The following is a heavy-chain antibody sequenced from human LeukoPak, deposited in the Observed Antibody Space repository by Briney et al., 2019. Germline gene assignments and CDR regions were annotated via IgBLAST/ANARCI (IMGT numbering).Heavy chain of an antibody. CDR2: TSGDGITT. D-gene: IGHD5/OR15-5a*01. CDR1: GFTFHNYA. J-gene: IGHJ4*02. Sequence: GGSLRLSCAASGFTFHNYAIHWVRQAPGKGLEWVSLTSGDGITTYFADSVKGRFTISRDNSESSLFLQMNSLRTEDTALYYCARDRVYGGADYWGQGTLVTVSS. V-gene: IGHV3-43*02. CDR3: ARDRVYGGADY.